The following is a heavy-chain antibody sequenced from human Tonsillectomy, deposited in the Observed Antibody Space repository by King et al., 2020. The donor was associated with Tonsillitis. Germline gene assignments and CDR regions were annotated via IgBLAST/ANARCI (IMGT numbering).Heavy chain of an antibody. D-gene: IGHD3-10*01. V-gene: IGHV3-30*02. CDR2: IRFDGVNK. CDR3: AKDLLEFRGAIYKDWYFDL. Sequence: VQLVESGGGVVQPGGSLTLSCAASGFSITNFGMQWVRQAPGKGLEWVSFIRFDGVNKYYADSVKGRVTISRDFSKNTLYLQMNSLRPEDTAVYYCAKDLLEFRGAIYKDWYFDLWGRGTLVSVSS. J-gene: IGHJ2*01. CDR1: GFSITNFG.